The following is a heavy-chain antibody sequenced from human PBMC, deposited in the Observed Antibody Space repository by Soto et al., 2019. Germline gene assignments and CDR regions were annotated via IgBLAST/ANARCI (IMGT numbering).Heavy chain of an antibody. Sequence: GGSLRLSCAASGFTFSSYAMSWVRQAPGKGLEWVSAISGSGGSTYYTDSVKGRFTISRDNSKNTLYLQMNSLRAEDTAVYYCAKPSGSSLGGDYYYYIDVWGKGTTVTVSS. D-gene: IGHD6-6*01. CDR2: ISGSGGST. CDR3: AKPSGSSLGGDYYYYIDV. V-gene: IGHV3-23*01. CDR1: GFTFSSYA. J-gene: IGHJ6*03.